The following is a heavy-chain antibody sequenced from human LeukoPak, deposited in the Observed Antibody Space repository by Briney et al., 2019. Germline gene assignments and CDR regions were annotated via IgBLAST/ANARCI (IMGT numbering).Heavy chain of an antibody. J-gene: IGHJ4*02. CDR2: ISSSSSYI. Sequence: GGSLRLSCAASGFTFSSYSMNWARQAPGKGLEWVSSISSSSSYIYYADSVKGRFTISRDNAKNSLYLQMNSLRAEDTAVYYCAGEMVRGVNLDYWGQGTLVTVSS. V-gene: IGHV3-21*01. CDR1: GFTFSSYS. CDR3: AGEMVRGVNLDY. D-gene: IGHD3-10*01.